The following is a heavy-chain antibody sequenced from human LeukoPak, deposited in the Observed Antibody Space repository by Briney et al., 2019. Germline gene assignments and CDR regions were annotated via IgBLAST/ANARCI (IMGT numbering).Heavy chain of an antibody. CDR3: STGIVPAAIYCYYYYLDV. J-gene: IGHJ6*03. CDR1: GGTFSSYA. CDR2: IIPIFGTA. V-gene: IGHV1-69*05. D-gene: IGHD2-2*02. Sequence: SVRVSCRASGGTFSSYAIIWVPQAPGQGLEWVGGIIPIFGTANYAQKFQGRVTITTDESTSTAYMELSSLRAEDTGVYYCSTGIVPAAIYCYYYYLDVWGKGTTVTVSS.